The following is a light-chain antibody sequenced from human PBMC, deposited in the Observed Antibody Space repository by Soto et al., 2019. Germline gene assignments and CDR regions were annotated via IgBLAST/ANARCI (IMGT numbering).Light chain of an antibody. V-gene: IGLV2-14*01. Sequence: QSALTQPASVSGSPGQSITISCTGTTSDVGGYNYVSWYQQHPGKAPKLMIYDVSNRPSGVSNRFSGSKSGNTASLTISGLQAEDEADYNCSSYTSRSTLVVFGGGTKLTVL. CDR2: DVS. CDR1: TSDVGGYNY. CDR3: SSYTSRSTLVV. J-gene: IGLJ2*01.